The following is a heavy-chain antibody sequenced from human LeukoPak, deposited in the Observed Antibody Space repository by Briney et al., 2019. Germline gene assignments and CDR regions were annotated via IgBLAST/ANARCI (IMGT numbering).Heavy chain of an antibody. CDR1: GGSISSYY. Sequence: PSETLSLTCTVSGGSISSYYWSWIRQPPGKGLEWIGYIYYGGSTNYNPSLKSRVTISVDTSKNQFSLKLSSVTAADTAVYYCARSLADWYFDLWGRGTLVTVSS. D-gene: IGHD2-15*01. CDR2: IYYGGST. J-gene: IGHJ2*01. CDR3: ARSLADWYFDL. V-gene: IGHV4-59*08.